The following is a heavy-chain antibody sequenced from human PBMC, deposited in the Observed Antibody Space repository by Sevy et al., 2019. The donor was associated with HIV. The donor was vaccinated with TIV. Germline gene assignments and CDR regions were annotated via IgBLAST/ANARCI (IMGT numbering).Heavy chain of an antibody. J-gene: IGHJ4*02. D-gene: IGHD2-21*01. V-gene: IGHV3-7*01. Sequence: GGSLRLSCVASGFTFSSYWMSWVRQAPGKGLEWVANIKEDGSEQNYLDSVKGRFTISRDNAKSSLFLEMNTLRAEDTAVYYCARAGIFDYWGQGNLVTVSS. CDR3: ARAGIFDY. CDR2: IKEDGSEQ. CDR1: GFTFSSYW.